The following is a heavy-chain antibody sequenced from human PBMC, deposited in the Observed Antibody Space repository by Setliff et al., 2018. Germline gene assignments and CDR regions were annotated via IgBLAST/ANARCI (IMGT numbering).Heavy chain of an antibody. CDR2: TIPNFGTT. D-gene: IGHD5-12*01. V-gene: IGHV1-69*05. J-gene: IGHJ6*03. Sequence: SVKVSCKASGGTFSSYGISWVRQAPGQGLEWLGGTIPNFGTTNYAQEFQGRVTIITDEFTGTAYMELSSLRTEDTAVYYCAREGVDIRSSTDYRYYMDVWGKGTTVTVSS. CDR1: GGTFSSYG. CDR3: AREGVDIRSSTDYRYYMDV.